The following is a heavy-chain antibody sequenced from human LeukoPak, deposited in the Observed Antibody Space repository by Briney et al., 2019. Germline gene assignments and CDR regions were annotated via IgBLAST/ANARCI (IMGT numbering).Heavy chain of an antibody. D-gene: IGHD4-11*01. J-gene: IGHJ4*02. CDR3: ARAATVATYRELDY. CDR1: GGSISSYY. V-gene: IGHV4-59*01. Sequence: PSETLSLTCTVSGGSISSYYWSWIRQPPGKGLEWIGYIYYSGSTNYNPSLKSRVSISVDTSKNQLSLKLRSVTAADTAVYFCARAATVATYRELDYWGQGTLVTVSS. CDR2: IYYSGST.